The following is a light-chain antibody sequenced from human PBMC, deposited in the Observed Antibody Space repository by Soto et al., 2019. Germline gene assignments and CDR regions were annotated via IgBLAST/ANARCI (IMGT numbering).Light chain of an antibody. CDR3: QQRNNWPPVT. Sequence: EIVLTQSPATLSLSPGERATLSCRASQSVSRHLAWYQQKPGQAPRLLIYDASNRATGIPARFSGSGSGADFTLTISSLEPEDFAVYYCQQRNNWPPVTFGGGTKVEIK. CDR2: DAS. J-gene: IGKJ4*01. CDR1: QSVSRH. V-gene: IGKV3-11*01.